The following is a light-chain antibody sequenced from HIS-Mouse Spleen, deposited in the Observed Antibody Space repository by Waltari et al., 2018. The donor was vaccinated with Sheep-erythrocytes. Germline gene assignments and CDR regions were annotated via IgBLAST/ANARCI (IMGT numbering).Light chain of an antibody. CDR2: EVS. V-gene: IGLV2-14*01. Sequence: QSALTQPASVSGSPGQSITISCTGTSSDVGGYNYVSWYQQHPGKAPKLMIYEVSNRPSCVSNRFSGSKSGTPASLTISGLQAEDEADYYCSSYTSSSTLVVFGGGTKLTVL. J-gene: IGLJ2*01. CDR3: SSYTSSSTLVV. CDR1: SSDVGGYNY.